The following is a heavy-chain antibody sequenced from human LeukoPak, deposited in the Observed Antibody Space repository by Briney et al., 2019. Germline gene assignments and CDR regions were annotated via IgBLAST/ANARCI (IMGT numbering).Heavy chain of an antibody. V-gene: IGHV3-48*03. CDR3: ARGASRAFDI. Sequence: GGSLRLSCAASGFTFSTYEMNWVRQAPGKGLEWVSYISGSGSIIYYADSVKGRFTISRDNAESSLSLQMNSLRAEDTAVCYCARGASRAFDIWGQGTVVTVSS. CDR2: ISGSGSII. J-gene: IGHJ3*02. CDR1: GFTFSTYE.